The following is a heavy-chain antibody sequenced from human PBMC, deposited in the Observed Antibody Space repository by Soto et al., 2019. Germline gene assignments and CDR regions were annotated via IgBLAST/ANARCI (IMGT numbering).Heavy chain of an antibody. D-gene: IGHD6-19*01. J-gene: IGHJ4*02. V-gene: IGHV3-48*02. CDR2: ITSDTKTI. CDR3: ARSVEGHFDY. Sequence: EVQLVESGGNLVQPGGSLRLSCAASGFRFSIYSMNWVRQAPGKGLEWSAYITSDTKTIKYADSVKGRFTISRDNDNNSVYLYMNSLRDEDTAVYYCARSVEGHFDYWGQGTVVTVSA. CDR1: GFRFSIYS.